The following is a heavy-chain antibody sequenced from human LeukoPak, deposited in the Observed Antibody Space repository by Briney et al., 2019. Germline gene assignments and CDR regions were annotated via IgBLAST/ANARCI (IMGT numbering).Heavy chain of an antibody. CDR2: TYYRSKWHN. V-gene: IGHV6-1*01. D-gene: IGHD1-26*01. Sequence: SQTLSLTCAIPGDSVSSNSATWNWIRQSLSRGLEWLGRTYYRSKWHNNYAVSVKSRITINPDTSKNQFSLQLNSVTPEDTAVYYCARGQGGATDYWGQGTLVTVSS. CDR3: ARGQGGATDY. J-gene: IGHJ4*02. CDR1: GDSVSSNSAT.